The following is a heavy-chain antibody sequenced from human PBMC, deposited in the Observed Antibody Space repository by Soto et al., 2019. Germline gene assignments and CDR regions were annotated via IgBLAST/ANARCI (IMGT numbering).Heavy chain of an antibody. Sequence: SETLSLTCAVYGGSFSGYYWSWIRQPPGKGLEWIGEINHSGSTNYNPSLKSRVTISVDTSKNQFSLKLSSVTAADTAVYYCARTSRLTGYYTPIDYWGQGTLVTVSS. J-gene: IGHJ4*02. CDR3: ARTSRLTGYYTPIDY. CDR1: GGSFSGYY. V-gene: IGHV4-34*01. D-gene: IGHD3-9*01. CDR2: INHSGST.